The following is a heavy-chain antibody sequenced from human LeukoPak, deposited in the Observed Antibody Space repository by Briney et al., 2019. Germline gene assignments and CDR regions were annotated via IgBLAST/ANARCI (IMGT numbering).Heavy chain of an antibody. J-gene: IGHJ6*02. D-gene: IGHD1-26*01. V-gene: IGHV3-74*01. CDR2: INSDGSST. CDR3: ARDRPQYSGSYFAYYYGMDV. CDR1: GFTFSSYW. Sequence: GGSLRLSCAPSGFTFSSYWMHWVRPAPGKGLVWVSRINSDGSSTSYADSVKGRFTISRDHAKNTLYLQMNSLRAEDTAVYYCARDRPQYSGSYFAYYYGMDVWGQGTTVTVSS.